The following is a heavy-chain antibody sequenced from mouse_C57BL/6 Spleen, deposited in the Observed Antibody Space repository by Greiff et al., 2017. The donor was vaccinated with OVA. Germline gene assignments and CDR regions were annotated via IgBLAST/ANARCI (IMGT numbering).Heavy chain of an antibody. D-gene: IGHD1-1*01. CDR2: IHPNSGST. CDR3: ARCSYGSMYYFDY. J-gene: IGHJ2*01. V-gene: IGHV1-64*01. Sequence: QVQLQQPGAELVKPGASVKLSCKASGYTFTSYWMHWVKQRPGQGLEWIGMIHPNSGSTNYNEKFKSKATLTVDKSSSTAYMQLSSRTSEDSAVYYCARCSYGSMYYFDYWGQGTTLTVSS. CDR1: GYTFTSYW.